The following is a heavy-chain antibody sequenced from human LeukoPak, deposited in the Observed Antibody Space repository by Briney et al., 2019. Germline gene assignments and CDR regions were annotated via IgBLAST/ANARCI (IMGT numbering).Heavy chain of an antibody. CDR3: ARGNFRYCSGCSCHNWFDP. CDR2: IYYTGST. CDR1: GGPISSDY. J-gene: IGHJ5*02. V-gene: IGHV4-59*12. Sequence: SSETLCLTCTVSGGPISSDYWSWIRQTPGKGLEWVGYIYYTGSTNYNASLKSRVTISIDTSRKQLSLNLRSVTAADTAVYYCARGNFRYCSGCSCHNWFDPWGQGTLVTVSS. D-gene: IGHD2-15*01.